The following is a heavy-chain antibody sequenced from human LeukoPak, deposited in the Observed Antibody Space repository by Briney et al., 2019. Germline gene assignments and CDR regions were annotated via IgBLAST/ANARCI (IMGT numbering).Heavy chain of an antibody. D-gene: IGHD6-19*01. CDR1: GGSISSYY. V-gene: IGHV4-4*07. J-gene: IGHJ3*02. Sequence: SETLSLTCTVSGGSISSYYWSWIRQPAGKGLEWIGRIYTSGSTNYNPSLKSRVTMSVDTSKNQFFLKLSSVTAADTAVYYCASSMSSGWYALYRDAFDIWGQGTMVTVSS. CDR2: IYTSGST. CDR3: ASSMSSGWYALYRDAFDI.